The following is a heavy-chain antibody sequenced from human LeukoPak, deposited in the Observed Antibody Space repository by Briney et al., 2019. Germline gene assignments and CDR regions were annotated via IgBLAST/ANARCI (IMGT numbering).Heavy chain of an antibody. J-gene: IGHJ5*02. Sequence: ASVKVSCKASGGTFSSYAISWVRQAPGQGLEWMGGIIPIFGTANYAQKFQGRVTITTDESTSTAYMELSSLRSDDTAVYYCARKVGSGWWYNWFDPWGQGTLVTVSS. V-gene: IGHV1-69*05. CDR3: ARKVGSGWWYNWFDP. CDR2: IIPIFGTA. CDR1: GGTFSSYA. D-gene: IGHD6-19*01.